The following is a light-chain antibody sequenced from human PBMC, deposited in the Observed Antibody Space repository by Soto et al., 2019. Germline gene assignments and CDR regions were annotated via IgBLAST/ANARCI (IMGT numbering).Light chain of an antibody. V-gene: IGKV3-11*01. J-gene: IGKJ3*01. CDR3: QQRSNLPPIFT. CDR1: QSVSSY. Sequence: EIVLTQSPATLSLSPGERATLSCRASQSVSSYLAWYQQKPGQAPRLLIYDASNRATGIPARFSGSGSGTDFTLTISSLDPEDCAVYYCQQRSNLPPIFTFGPGTKVDIK. CDR2: DAS.